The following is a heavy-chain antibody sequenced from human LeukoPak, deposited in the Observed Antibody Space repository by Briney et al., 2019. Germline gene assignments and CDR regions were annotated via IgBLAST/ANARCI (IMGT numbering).Heavy chain of an antibody. CDR3: ARVPVVLWSGSDAAFDI. CDR2: MNPNSGNT. Sequence: ASVKVSCKASGYIFTSYDINWVRQATGQGLEWMGWMNPNSGNTGYAQKFQGRVTMTRNTSISTAYMELSSLRSEDTAVYYCARVPVVLWSGSDAAFDIWGQGTMVTVSS. CDR1: GYIFTSYD. V-gene: IGHV1-8*01. J-gene: IGHJ3*02. D-gene: IGHD3-3*01.